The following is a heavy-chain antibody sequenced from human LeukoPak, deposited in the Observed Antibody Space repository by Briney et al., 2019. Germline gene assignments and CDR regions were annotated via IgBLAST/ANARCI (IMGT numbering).Heavy chain of an antibody. D-gene: IGHD3-22*01. CDR1: GYTFTSYY. J-gene: IGHJ4*02. Sequence: ASVKVSCKASGYTFTSYYMHWVRQAPGQGLEWMGIINPSGGSTSYAQKFQGRVTMTRDMSTSTVYMELSSLRSEDTAVYYCARGGNYYDSSGYYKYYFDYWGQGTLVTVSS. V-gene: IGHV1-46*01. CDR2: INPSGGST. CDR3: ARGGNYYDSSGYYKYYFDY.